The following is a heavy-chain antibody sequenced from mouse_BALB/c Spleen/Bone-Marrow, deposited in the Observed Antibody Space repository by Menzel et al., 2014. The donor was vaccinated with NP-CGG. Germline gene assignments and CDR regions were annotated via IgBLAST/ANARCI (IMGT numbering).Heavy chain of an antibody. CDR2: IDPSTGHT. J-gene: IGHJ3*01. CDR1: GFPFTTYW. CDR3: ARPYRYDKEFAY. D-gene: IGHD2-14*01. V-gene: IGHV1-7*01. Sequence: VQLQQSGAELAKPGASVKMSCKASGFPFTTYWMHWFKRRPGQGLEWIGYIDPSTGHTEYNQIFKDKATLTADKSSSTAYMQLSSLTSEDSAVYYCARPYRYDKEFAYWGQGTLVTVSA.